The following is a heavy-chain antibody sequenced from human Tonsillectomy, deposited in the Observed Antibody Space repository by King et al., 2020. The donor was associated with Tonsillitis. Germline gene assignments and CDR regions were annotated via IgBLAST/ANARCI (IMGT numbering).Heavy chain of an antibody. CDR3: ARAHEGSLDSSVWSEGMDV. CDR2: ISNSGIYT. V-gene: IGHV3-11*06. J-gene: IGHJ6*02. Sequence: VQLVESGGGLVKPGGSLRLSCAASGFTFSDYYMNWIRQAPGKGLEWISYISNSGIYTNFADSVKGRFTISRDNAKNSLYLQMNSLRVEDTAVYYCARAHEGSLDSSVWSEGMDVWGQGTTVTVSS. CDR1: GFTFSDYY. D-gene: IGHD6-19*01.